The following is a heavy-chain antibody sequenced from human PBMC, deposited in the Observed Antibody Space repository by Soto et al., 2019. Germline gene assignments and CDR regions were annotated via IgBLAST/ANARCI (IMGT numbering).Heavy chain of an antibody. CDR3: ARSGYCTNGVCCPGGYGMDV. Sequence: QVQLVQSGAEVKKPGSSVKVSCKASGGTFSSYAISWVRQAPGQGLEWMGGIIPIFGTANYAQKFQGRVTITADESTSTAYMELSSLRSEDTAVYYCARSGYCTNGVCCPGGYGMDVWGQGATGTVSS. CDR1: GGTFSSYA. CDR2: IIPIFGTA. J-gene: IGHJ6*02. V-gene: IGHV1-69*12. D-gene: IGHD2-8*01.